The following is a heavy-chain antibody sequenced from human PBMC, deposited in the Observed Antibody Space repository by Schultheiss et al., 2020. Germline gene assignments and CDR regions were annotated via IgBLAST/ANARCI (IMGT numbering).Heavy chain of an antibody. CDR1: GGSFSGYY. J-gene: IGHJ4*02. D-gene: IGHD3-16*02. V-gene: IGHV4-34*01. CDR2: IYHSGST. CDR3: ARQIGGELSFFDY. Sequence: SQTLSLTCAVYGGSFSGYYWSWIRQPPGKGLEWIGEIYHSGSTNYNPSLKSRVTISVDTSKNQFSLKLSSVTAADTAVYYCARQIGGELSFFDYWGQGTLVNVSS.